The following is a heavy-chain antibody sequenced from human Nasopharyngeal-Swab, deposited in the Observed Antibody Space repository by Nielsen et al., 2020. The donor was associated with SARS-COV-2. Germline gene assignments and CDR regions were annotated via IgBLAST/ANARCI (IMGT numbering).Heavy chain of an antibody. D-gene: IGHD1-26*01. CDR3: ARAYSGSYGYNYYGMDV. J-gene: IGHJ6*02. CDR2: IWYDGSNK. Sequence: GGSLRLSCAASGFTFSSYGMHWVRQAPGKGLEWVAVIWYDGSNKYYADSVKGRFTISRDNAKNSLYLQMNSLRAEDTALYHCARAYSGSYGYNYYGMDVWGQGTTVIVSS. CDR1: GFTFSSYG. V-gene: IGHV3-33*01.